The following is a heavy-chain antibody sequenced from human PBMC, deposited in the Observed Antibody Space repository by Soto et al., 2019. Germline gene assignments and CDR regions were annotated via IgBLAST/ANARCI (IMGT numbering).Heavy chain of an antibody. D-gene: IGHD3-16*01. J-gene: IGHJ4*02. CDR2: VNTDGSST. CDR1: GFIFSDYW. V-gene: IGHV3-74*01. CDR3: ARDLTGLVFDF. Sequence: PGGSLRLSCAASGFIFSDYWMHWIRQAPGKGLVYVSRVNTDGSSTIYADSVRGRFTISRDNAKNTLYLQMNSLRAEDTAVYYCARDLTGLVFDFWGQGTLVTVSS.